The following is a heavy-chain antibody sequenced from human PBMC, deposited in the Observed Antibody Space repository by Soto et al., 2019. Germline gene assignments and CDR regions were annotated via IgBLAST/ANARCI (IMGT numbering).Heavy chain of an antibody. CDR2: ISSSSSYT. J-gene: IGHJ5*01. CDR1: GFTFSNFA. V-gene: IGHV3-21*01. CDR3: ARDPAWIYAWDS. D-gene: IGHD1-7*01. Sequence: PGGSLRLSCAASGFTFSNFAMNWVRQAPGKGLEWVSSISSSSSYTYYADSVKGRFTISRDNAKNSLYLQMNSLRAEDTAVYYCARDPAWIYAWDSWGQGTLVTVSS.